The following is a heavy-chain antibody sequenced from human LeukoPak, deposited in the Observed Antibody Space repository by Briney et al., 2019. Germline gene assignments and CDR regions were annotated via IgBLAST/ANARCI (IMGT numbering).Heavy chain of an antibody. V-gene: IGHV3-7*01. CDR3: AKNTESQVIFRD. D-gene: IGHD2-21*01. CDR1: GXIFXXYW. J-gene: IGHJ4*02. CDR2: IKQDGSEK. Sequence: SXRXSXXAXGXIFXXYWMSWVRQAPGKGLEWVANIKQDGSEKFYLDSVKGRFTISRDNARNSLDLQMNSLRAEDTAVYYCAKNTESQVIFRDWGQGTLVTVSS.